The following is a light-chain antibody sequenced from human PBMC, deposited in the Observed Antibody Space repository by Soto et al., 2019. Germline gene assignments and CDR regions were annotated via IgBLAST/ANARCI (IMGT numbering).Light chain of an antibody. V-gene: IGKV1-39*01. Sequence: DIQMTQSPSSLSVSVGDRVTITCRASQRISSYLNWYQQKEGKAPKLLISSASSLQSGVPSRFSGSGSGTGFTLTISSLQPEDFATYYCQQSYSTPWTFGQGTKLDI. CDR2: SAS. CDR3: QQSYSTPWT. J-gene: IGKJ2*02. CDR1: QRISSY.